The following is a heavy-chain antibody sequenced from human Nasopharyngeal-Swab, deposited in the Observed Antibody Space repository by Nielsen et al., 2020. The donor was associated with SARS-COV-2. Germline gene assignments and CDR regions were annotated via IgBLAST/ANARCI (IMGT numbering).Heavy chain of an antibody. Sequence: GGSLRLSCAASGLTFTSYWMHWVRRTPGKGLVWVSRIKSDGTITTYADSVKGRFTISRDNAESTLYLQMNSLRAEDTAVYYCASPAVAGEDYWGQGTLVTVSS. D-gene: IGHD6-19*01. CDR2: IKSDGTIT. CDR1: GLTFTSYW. J-gene: IGHJ4*02. CDR3: ASPAVAGEDY. V-gene: IGHV3-74*01.